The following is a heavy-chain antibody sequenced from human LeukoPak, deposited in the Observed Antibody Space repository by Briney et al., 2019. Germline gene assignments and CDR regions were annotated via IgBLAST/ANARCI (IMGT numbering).Heavy chain of an antibody. CDR3: ARHAEGSWRKYNWFDP. Sequence: SETLSLTCTVSGGSISSSSYYWGWIRQPPGQGLEWIGTIYYSGSTNSNPSLKSRVTISVDTSKNQFSLKLSSVSAADTAVYYCARHAEGSWRKYNWFDPWGQGTLVTVSS. V-gene: IGHV4-39*01. D-gene: IGHD6-13*01. J-gene: IGHJ5*02. CDR1: GGSISSSSYY. CDR2: IYYSGST.